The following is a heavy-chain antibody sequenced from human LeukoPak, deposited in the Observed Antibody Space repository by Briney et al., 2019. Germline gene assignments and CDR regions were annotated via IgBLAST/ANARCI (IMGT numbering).Heavy chain of an antibody. J-gene: IGHJ3*02. D-gene: IGHD3-10*01. CDR1: GFTFSTYW. CDR3: ARDGSGSYLAFDI. Sequence: GGSLRLSCAASGFTFSTYWMHWVRQAPGKGLVWVSRINSDGSSTSYADSVKGRFTISRDNAKNTLYLQMNSLRAEDTAVYYCARDGSGSYLAFDIWGQGTMVTVSS. CDR2: INSDGSST. V-gene: IGHV3-74*01.